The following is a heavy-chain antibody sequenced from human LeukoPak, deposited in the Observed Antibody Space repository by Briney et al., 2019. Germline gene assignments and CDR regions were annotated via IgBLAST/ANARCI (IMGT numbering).Heavy chain of an antibody. J-gene: IGHJ6*03. CDR3: AREDQYSYGSGHYYYYYMDV. CDR2: RYNSGST. CDR1: GGSITSGGYY. V-gene: IGHV4-30-2*01. D-gene: IGHD5-18*01. Sequence: SETLSLTCTVSGGSITSGGYYWSWIRQPPGKGLGGIWCRYNSGSTYYHPSLRSRVTMSVDRSKNQFSLNLTSVTAADTAVYYCAREDQYSYGSGHYYYYYMDVWGKGTTVIVSS.